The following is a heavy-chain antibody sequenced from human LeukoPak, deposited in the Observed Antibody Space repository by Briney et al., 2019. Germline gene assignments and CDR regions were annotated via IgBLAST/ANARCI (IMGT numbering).Heavy chain of an antibody. Sequence: ETLSLTCTVSGGSISSSTYYWGWIRQPPGKGLEWTGSIYYSGSTYYNPSLKSRVTISVATSQNQFSLRLSSVTAADTAVYYCARDLPGNSYAFDIWGQGTMVTVSS. CDR3: ARDLPGNSYAFDI. CDR1: GGSISSSTYY. J-gene: IGHJ3*02. V-gene: IGHV4-39*07. CDR2: IYYSGST. D-gene: IGHD1-14*01.